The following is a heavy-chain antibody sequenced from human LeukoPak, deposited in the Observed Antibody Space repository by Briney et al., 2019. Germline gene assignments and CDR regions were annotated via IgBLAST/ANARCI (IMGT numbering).Heavy chain of an antibody. D-gene: IGHD3-22*01. J-gene: IGHJ6*02. V-gene: IGHV1-8*01. CDR3: ARGSSNYYDSSGYYAYYGMDV. Sequence: ASVKVSCKASGYTFTSYDINWVRQATGQGLEWMGWMNPNSGNTGYAQKFQGRVTMTRNTSISTAYMELSSLRSEDTAVYYCARGSSNYYDSSGYYAYYGMDVWGQGTTVTVSS. CDR2: MNPNSGNT. CDR1: GYTFTSYD.